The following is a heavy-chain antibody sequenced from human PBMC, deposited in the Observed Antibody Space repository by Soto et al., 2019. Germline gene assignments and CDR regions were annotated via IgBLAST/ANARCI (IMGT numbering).Heavy chain of an antibody. J-gene: IGHJ3*02. CDR2: ISYDGSNK. V-gene: IGHV3-30*18. CDR3: AKPGELSLYDFDI. Sequence: QVQLVESGGGVVQPGRSLRLSCAASGFTFSSYGMHWVRQAPGKGLEWVAVISYDGSNKYYADSVKGRFTISRDNSKNTLYLQMNSLRAEDTAVYYCAKPGELSLYDFDIWGQGTMVTVSS. D-gene: IGHD3-16*02. CDR1: GFTFSSYG.